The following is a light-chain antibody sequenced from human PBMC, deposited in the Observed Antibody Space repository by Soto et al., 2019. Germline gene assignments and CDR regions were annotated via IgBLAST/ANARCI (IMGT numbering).Light chain of an antibody. CDR1: QGIASG. V-gene: IGKV1-13*02. CDR3: QQVNSYPFT. J-gene: IGKJ2*01. CDR2: DAS. Sequence: AIQLTQSPSSLAASTGDRVTITCRASQGIASGLAWYQQKPGKAPKLLIQDASSLESGVPSRFSGSGSGTDVTLTISSLQTEDFATYHCQQVNSYPFTVGGGTKLEI.